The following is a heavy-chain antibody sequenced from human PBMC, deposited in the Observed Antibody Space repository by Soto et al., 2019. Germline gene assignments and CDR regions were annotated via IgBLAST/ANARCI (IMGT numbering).Heavy chain of an antibody. CDR2: IYYSGST. D-gene: IGHD6-13*01. CDR3: ARSFSWYGATWLDP. J-gene: IGHJ5*02. V-gene: IGHV4-59*01. Sequence: PSETLSLTCTVSGGSISSYYWSWIRQPPGKGLEWIGYIYYSGSTNYNPSLKSRVTISVDTSKNQFSLKLSSVTAADTAVYYCARSFSWYGATWLDPWGQGTLVTVSS. CDR1: GGSISSYY.